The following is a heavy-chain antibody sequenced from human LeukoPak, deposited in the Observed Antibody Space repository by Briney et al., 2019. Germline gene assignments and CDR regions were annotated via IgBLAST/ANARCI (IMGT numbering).Heavy chain of an antibody. V-gene: IGHV3-23*01. CDR2: ISDSGGRT. Sequence: PGGSLRLSCAASGFTFSGYAMSWVRQAPGKGLEWVSTISDSGGRTYYADSVKGRFTISRDNSKNTLFLQINSLRAEDSAVYYCATDREGDPSAYYLVGGQGTLITVSS. J-gene: IGHJ4*02. CDR3: ATDREGDPSAYYLV. CDR1: GFTFSGYA. D-gene: IGHD3-22*01.